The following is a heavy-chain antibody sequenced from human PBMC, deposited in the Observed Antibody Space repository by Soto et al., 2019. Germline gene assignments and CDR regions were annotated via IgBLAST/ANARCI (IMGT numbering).Heavy chain of an antibody. CDR3: ARDVSGPGATYVMDV. CDR1: GYIFSSHC. J-gene: IGHJ6*02. CDR2: IDPGGGRT. Sequence: ASVKVSCKASGYIFSSHCIYWVRQAPGQGLQWMGIIDPGGGRTAYAQKFQGRVTLTRDMSTSTVYMELASLTYDDTAVYYCARDVSGPGATYVMDVWGQGTTVTVSS. V-gene: IGHV1-46*01. D-gene: IGHD2-2*01.